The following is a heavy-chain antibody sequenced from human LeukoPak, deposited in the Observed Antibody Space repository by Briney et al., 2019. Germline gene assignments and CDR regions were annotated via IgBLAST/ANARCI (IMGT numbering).Heavy chain of an antibody. J-gene: IGHJ4*02. D-gene: IGHD5-12*01. CDR3: AKSAKVGIVATGTYYFDY. CDR2: ISGSGGST. V-gene: IGHV3-23*01. Sequence: QTGGSLRLSCAASGFTFSSYWMSWVRQAPGKGLEWVSAISGSGGSTYYADSVKGRFTISRDNSKNTLYLQMNSLRAEDTAVYYCAKSAKVGIVATGTYYFDYWGQGTLVTVPS. CDR1: GFTFSSYW.